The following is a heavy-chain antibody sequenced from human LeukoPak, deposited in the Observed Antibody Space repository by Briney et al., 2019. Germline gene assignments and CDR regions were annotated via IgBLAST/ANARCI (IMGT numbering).Heavy chain of an antibody. CDR1: GFTFSSYA. CDR3: ARDRAYGDYRDAFDI. Sequence: GRSLRLSCAASGFTFSSYAMHWVRQAPGKGLEWVAVISYDGSNKYYADSMKGRFTISRDNSKNTLYLQMNSLRAEDTAVYYCARDRAYGDYRDAFDIWGQGTMVTVSS. CDR2: ISYDGSNK. V-gene: IGHV3-30*04. J-gene: IGHJ3*02. D-gene: IGHD4-17*01.